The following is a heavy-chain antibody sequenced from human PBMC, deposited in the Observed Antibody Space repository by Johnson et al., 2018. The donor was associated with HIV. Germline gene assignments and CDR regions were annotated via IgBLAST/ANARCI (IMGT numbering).Heavy chain of an antibody. J-gene: IGHJ3*02. D-gene: IGHD3-10*01. Sequence: VQLVESGGGLVKPGVSLRLSCAASGFTFSNAWMSWVRQAPGKGLEWVGRIKSTSDGGTTDSAAPGKGRFTISRDDSKNTLYLHMHSLKTEDTAVYYCTTGISWFGAITFDIWGQGTMVTVSS. CDR2: IKSTSDGGTT. CDR3: TTGISWFGAITFDI. CDR1: GFTFSNAW. V-gene: IGHV3-15*01.